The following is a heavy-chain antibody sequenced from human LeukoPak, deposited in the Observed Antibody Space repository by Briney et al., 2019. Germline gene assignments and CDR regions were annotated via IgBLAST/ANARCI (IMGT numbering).Heavy chain of an antibody. V-gene: IGHV3-9*01. CDR3: AQDTRRGSGYSYGFFDY. D-gene: IGHD5-18*01. Sequence: GRSLRLSCAASGFTFDDYAMHWVRQAPGKGLEWVSGISWNSGSIGYADSVKGRFTISRDNAKNSLYLQMNSLRAEDTALYYCAQDTRRGSGYSYGFFDYWGQGTLVTVSS. CDR2: ISWNSGSI. CDR1: GFTFDDYA. J-gene: IGHJ4*02.